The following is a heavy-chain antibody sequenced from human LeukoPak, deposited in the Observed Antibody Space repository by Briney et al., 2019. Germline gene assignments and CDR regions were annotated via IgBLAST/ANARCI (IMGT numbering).Heavy chain of an antibody. CDR1: GFTFNNYA. J-gene: IGHJ4*02. V-gene: IGHV3-23*01. CDR2: ISGSGGNT. Sequence: GGSLILSCAASGFTFNNYAMSWVRQAPGKGLEWVSTISGSGGNTYYADSVKGRFTISRDNSKSTLYLQMNSLRADDTAIYYCAKDLNWGGDYWGQGTLVTVSS. D-gene: IGHD7-27*01. CDR3: AKDLNWGGDY.